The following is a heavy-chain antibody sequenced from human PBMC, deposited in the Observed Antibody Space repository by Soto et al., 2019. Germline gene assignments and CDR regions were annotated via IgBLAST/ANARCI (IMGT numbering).Heavy chain of an antibody. CDR2: INHSGST. CDR1: GGSLSSYY. CDR3: AKDGQQWLLYGMDV. D-gene: IGHD6-19*01. V-gene: IGHV4-34*01. Sequence: SETLSLTCTVSGGSLSSYYWTWIRQPPGTGLEWIGEINHSGSTNYNPSLKSRVTISVDTSKNQFSLKLTSVTAADTAVYYCAKDGQQWLLYGMDVWGQGTTVTVS. J-gene: IGHJ6*02.